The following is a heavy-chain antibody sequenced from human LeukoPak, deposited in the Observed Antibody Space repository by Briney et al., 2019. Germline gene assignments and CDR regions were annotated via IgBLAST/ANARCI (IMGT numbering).Heavy chain of an antibody. CDR1: GYSFTTYW. V-gene: IGHV5-51*01. CDR3: ARHGEYQLLWRWFDP. J-gene: IGHJ5*02. CDR2: IYPGDSDA. D-gene: IGHD2-2*01. Sequence: GESLKTSCKGSGYSFTTYWIGWVRQMPGKGLEWMAIIYPGDSDARYSPSFQGQVTISADKSISTAYLQWSSLKASDTAMYYCARHGEYQLLWRWFDPWGQGTLVTVSS.